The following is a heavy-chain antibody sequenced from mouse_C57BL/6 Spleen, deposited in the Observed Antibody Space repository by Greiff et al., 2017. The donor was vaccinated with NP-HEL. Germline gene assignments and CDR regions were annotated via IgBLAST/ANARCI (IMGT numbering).Heavy chain of an antibody. CDR3: ARRKDYYGSRYYYAMDY. D-gene: IGHD1-1*01. CDR1: GYTFTSYG. Sequence: VQLQQSGAELARPGASVKLSCKASGYTFTSYGISWVKQRTGQGLEWIGEIYPRSGNTYYNEKFKGKATLTADKSSSTAYMELRSLTSDDSAVYFCARRKDYYGSRYYYAMDYWGQGTSVTVSS. CDR2: IYPRSGNT. V-gene: IGHV1-81*01. J-gene: IGHJ4*01.